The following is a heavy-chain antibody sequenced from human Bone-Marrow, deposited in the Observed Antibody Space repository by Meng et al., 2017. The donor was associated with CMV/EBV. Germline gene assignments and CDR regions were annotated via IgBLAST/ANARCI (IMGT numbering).Heavy chain of an antibody. V-gene: IGHV3-23*01. CDR2: ISGSGGST. Sequence: GGSLRLSCAASGFTFSSYAMSWVRQAPGKGLEWVSAISGSGGSTYYADSVKGRFTISRDNSKNTLCLQMNSLRAEDTAVYYCAKRGIVGATTSLYYFDYWGQGTLVTVSS. D-gene: IGHD1-26*01. J-gene: IGHJ4*02. CDR1: GFTFSSYA. CDR3: AKRGIVGATTSLYYFDY.